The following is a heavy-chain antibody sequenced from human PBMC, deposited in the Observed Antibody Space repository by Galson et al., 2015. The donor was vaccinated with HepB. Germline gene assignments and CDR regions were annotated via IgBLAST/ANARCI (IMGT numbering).Heavy chain of an antibody. CDR2: MNQDGSDK. D-gene: IGHD4-23*01. CDR1: GFTFSAYW. Sequence: SLRLSCAASGFTFSAYWMIWVRQAPGKGLEWVANMNQDGSDKYYVDSVKGRFTISRDNSKNTLYLQMNSLRAEDTAVYYCAREYTVGSTSAFDIGGQGTMVTVSS. CDR3: AREYTVGSTSAFDI. V-gene: IGHV3-7*01. J-gene: IGHJ3*02.